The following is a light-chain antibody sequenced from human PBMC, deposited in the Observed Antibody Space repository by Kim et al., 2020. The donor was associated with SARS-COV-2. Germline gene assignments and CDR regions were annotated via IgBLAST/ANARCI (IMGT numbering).Light chain of an antibody. Sequence: EIVLTQSPGTLSLSPGERATLSCRASQSVSSSYLAWYPQKVGQAPRLLIYGASSRATGIPDRFSGSGSGTDFTLTISRLEPEDFAVYYCQQYGSSLFTFGPGTKVDIK. CDR3: QQYGSSLFT. V-gene: IGKV3-20*01. J-gene: IGKJ3*01. CDR1: QSVSSSY. CDR2: GAS.